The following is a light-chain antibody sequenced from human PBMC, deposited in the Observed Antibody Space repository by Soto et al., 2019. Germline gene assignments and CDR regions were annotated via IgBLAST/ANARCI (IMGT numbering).Light chain of an antibody. CDR3: QQYNGYWT. CDR2: EAS. J-gene: IGKJ1*01. Sequence: DIQMTQSPSTLSASVGDRVTITCRASQSISDSLAWYQQKPGKAPKLLIDEASSLKRGGPSRFSGSRSGKEYTLTISSLQPDDFATYYCQQYNGYWTFGQGTKVEIK. V-gene: IGKV1-5*03. CDR1: QSISDS.